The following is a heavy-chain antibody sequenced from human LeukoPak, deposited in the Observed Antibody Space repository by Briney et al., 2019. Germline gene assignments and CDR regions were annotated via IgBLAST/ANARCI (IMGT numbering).Heavy chain of an antibody. CDR2: MNPNSGNT. Sequence: GASVKVSCKASGYTFTSYDINWVRQATGQGLEWMGRMNPNSGNTGYAQKFQGRVTMTRNTSISTAYMELSSLRSEDTAVYYCATESGYYTGVDAFDIWGQGTMVTVSS. CDR3: ATESGYYTGVDAFDI. V-gene: IGHV1-8*01. CDR1: GYTFTSYD. D-gene: IGHD3-3*01. J-gene: IGHJ3*02.